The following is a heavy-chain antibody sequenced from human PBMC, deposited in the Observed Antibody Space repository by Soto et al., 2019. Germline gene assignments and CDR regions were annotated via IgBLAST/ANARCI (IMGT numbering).Heavy chain of an antibody. V-gene: IGHV3-7*04. Sequence: GGSLRLSCAASGFTFSSYWMSWVRQAPGKGLEWVANIKQDGSEKYYVDSVKGRFTISRDNAKNSLYLQMNSLRAEDTAVYYCARGSDIVVVPAASDDYWGQGTLVTVSS. CDR3: ARGSDIVVVPAASDDY. J-gene: IGHJ4*02. CDR1: GFTFSSYW. D-gene: IGHD2-2*01. CDR2: IKQDGSEK.